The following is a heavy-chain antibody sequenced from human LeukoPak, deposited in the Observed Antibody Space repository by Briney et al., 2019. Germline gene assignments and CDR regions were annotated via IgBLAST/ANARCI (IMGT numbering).Heavy chain of an antibody. D-gene: IGHD3-3*01. CDR3: ARGADFWSGYSRGYYMDV. Sequence: GGSLRLSCAASGFTFSSYSMNWVRQAPGKGLEWVSYISSTSSTIYYADSVKGRFTISRYNAKNSLYLQMNSLRAEDTAVYYCARGADFWSGYSRGYYMDVWGKGTTVTVSS. J-gene: IGHJ6*03. CDR2: ISSTSSTI. CDR1: GFTFSSYS. V-gene: IGHV3-48*01.